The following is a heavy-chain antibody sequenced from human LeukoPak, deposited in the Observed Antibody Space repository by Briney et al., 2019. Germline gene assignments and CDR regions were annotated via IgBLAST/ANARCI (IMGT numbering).Heavy chain of an antibody. D-gene: IGHD4-11*01. V-gene: IGHV3-21*01. CDR2: ISSSSSYI. Sequence: SGGSLRLSCAASGFTFSSYSMNWVRQAPGKGLEWVSSISSSSSYIYYADSVKGRFTISRDNAKNSLYLQMNSLRAEDAAVYYCARDYLTRKTRYSPIDYWGQGTLVTVSS. CDR1: GFTFSSYS. CDR3: ARDYLTRKTRYSPIDY. J-gene: IGHJ4*02.